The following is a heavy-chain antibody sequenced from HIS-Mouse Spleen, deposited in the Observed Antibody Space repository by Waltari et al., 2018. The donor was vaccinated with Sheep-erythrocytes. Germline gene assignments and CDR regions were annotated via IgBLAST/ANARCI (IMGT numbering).Heavy chain of an antibody. CDR2: ISWKRGSI. D-gene: IGHD2-2*01. CDR1: GFSFYVYV. J-gene: IGHJ4*02. Sequence: EVQLVESGRGLVQPGSYLKLALPAPGFSFYVYVLYWVRQAPVKGLEWVSGISWKRGSIGDADSVKGRFTISRDNAKNSLYLQMNSLRAEDTALYYCAKDISRNIVVVPAAVGDYWGQGTLVTVSS. V-gene: IGHV3-9*01. CDR3: AKDISRNIVVVPAAVGDY.